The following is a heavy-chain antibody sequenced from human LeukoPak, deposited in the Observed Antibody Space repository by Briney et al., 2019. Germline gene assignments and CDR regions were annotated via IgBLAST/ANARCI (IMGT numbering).Heavy chain of an antibody. CDR2: FYSGGST. CDR1: GFTVSSNH. D-gene: IGHD1-1*01. Sequence: GGSLRLSCAASGFTVSSNHMSWVRQAPGKGLEWVSVFYSGGSTDYADSVKGRFTISRDILKNTLYLQMNSLRAEDTAVYYCARGPAGYNWGQGTLVTVSS. CDR3: ARGPAGYN. J-gene: IGHJ4*02. V-gene: IGHV3-53*01.